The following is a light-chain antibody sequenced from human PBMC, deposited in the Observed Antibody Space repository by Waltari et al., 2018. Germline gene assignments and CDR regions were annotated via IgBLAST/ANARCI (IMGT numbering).Light chain of an antibody. Sequence: DIQMTQSPSTLSASAGDRVTITCRASQSINNWLAWYQQKPGKAPKLLIYKASTLESGVPSRFSGSGSGTEFTLTINSLQPEDFATYYCQQYNTYWTFGQGTKVEIK. CDR3: QQYNTYWT. CDR1: QSINNW. J-gene: IGKJ1*01. CDR2: KAS. V-gene: IGKV1-5*03.